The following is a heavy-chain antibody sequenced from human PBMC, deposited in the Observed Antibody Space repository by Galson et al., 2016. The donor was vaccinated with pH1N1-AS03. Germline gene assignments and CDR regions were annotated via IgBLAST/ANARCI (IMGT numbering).Heavy chain of an antibody. V-gene: IGHV3-21*01. Sequence: SLRLSCAASGFTLSSYSMNWVRQAPGKGLEWVSSISSSSSYIYYADSLKGRFTVSRDNARNSLYLDINRLRVEDTAVYYCARPNDNYYYYSGMNVWGRGIRVTVSS. CDR1: GFTLSSYS. J-gene: IGHJ6*02. D-gene: IGHD1-1*01. CDR2: ISSSSSYI. CDR3: ARPNDNYYYYSGMNV.